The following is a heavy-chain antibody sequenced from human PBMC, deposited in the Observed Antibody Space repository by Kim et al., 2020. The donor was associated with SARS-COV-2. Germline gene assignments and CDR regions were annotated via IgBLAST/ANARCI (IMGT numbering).Heavy chain of an antibody. Sequence: SETLSLTCAVYGGSFSGFQWTWIRQTPGKGLEWIGEINHSGSTNYNPSPKSRVSMSVDTSKNQFSLRLTSVTAADTAVYYCARGAPGHWGQGTLVTVSP. CDR1: GGSFSGFQ. CDR2: INHSGST. J-gene: IGHJ1*01. CDR3: ARGAPGH. V-gene: IGHV4-34*01.